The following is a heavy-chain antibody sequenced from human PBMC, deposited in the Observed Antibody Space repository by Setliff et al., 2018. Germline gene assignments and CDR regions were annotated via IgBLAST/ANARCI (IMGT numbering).Heavy chain of an antibody. CDR3: ARANTYYGDYYDY. Sequence: PGESLTISCAASGFTFSSYAMHWVRQAPGKGLEWVAVISYDGSNKYYADSVKGRFTISRDNSKNTLYLQMNSLRAEDTAVYYCARANTYYGDYYDYWGQGTLVTVSS. CDR2: ISYDGSNK. V-gene: IGHV3-30-3*01. J-gene: IGHJ4*02. D-gene: IGHD3-3*01. CDR1: GFTFSSYA.